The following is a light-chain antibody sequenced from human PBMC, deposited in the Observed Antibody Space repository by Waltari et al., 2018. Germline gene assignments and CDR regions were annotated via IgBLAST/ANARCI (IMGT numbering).Light chain of an antibody. Sequence: DIQMTHSPSTLSAAVGDRVTITCRASQSISSWLAWYQQKPGKAPKLLIYKASSLESGVPSRLSGSGSGTEFTLTISSLQPDDFATYYCQQYNSPVTFGQGTKLEIK. J-gene: IGKJ2*01. CDR1: QSISSW. CDR3: QQYNSPVT. V-gene: IGKV1-5*03. CDR2: KAS.